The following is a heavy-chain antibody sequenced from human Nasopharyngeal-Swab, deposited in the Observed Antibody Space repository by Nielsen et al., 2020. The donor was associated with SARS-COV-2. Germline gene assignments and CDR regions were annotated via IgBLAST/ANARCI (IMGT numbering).Heavy chain of an antibody. J-gene: IGHJ4*02. CDR2: INPSGEST. CDR1: GYALSNFY. CDR3: ARGFDHGDYYFDN. D-gene: IGHD4-17*01. Sequence: ASVKVSCKASGYALSNFYIHWLRQAPGQGLEWMGIINPSGESTSYAQKFQGRVTMTRDTSTVYLQVSSLRFEDTAVYYCARGFDHGDYYFDNWGQGTLVSVSS. V-gene: IGHV1-46*01.